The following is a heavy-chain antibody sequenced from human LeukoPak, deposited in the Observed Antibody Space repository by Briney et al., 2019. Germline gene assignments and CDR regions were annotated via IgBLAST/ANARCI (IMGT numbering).Heavy chain of an antibody. V-gene: IGHV4-59*01. CDR3: ARVDCSSTSCYSDS. J-gene: IGHJ4*02. CDR2: IYYSGST. D-gene: IGHD2-2*02. CDR1: GGSISSYY. Sequence: SSETLSLTCTVSGGSISSYYWSWIRQPPGKGLEWIGYIYYSGSTNYNPSLKSRVTISVDTSKNQFSLKLSSVTAADTAVYYCARVDCSSTSCYSDSWGQGTLVTVSS.